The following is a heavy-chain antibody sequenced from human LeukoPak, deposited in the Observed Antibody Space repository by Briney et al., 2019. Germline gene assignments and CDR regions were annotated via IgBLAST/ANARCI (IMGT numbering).Heavy chain of an antibody. V-gene: IGHV1-2*04. D-gene: IGHD5-18*01. CDR3: ARNLPYSENAFDI. J-gene: IGHJ3*02. CDR2: INPNSGGT. Sequence: ASVKVSCKASGYTFTSYDINWVRQATGQGLEWMGWINPNSGGTNYAQKFQGWVTMTRDTSISTAYMELSRLRSDDTAVYYCARNLPYSENAFDIWGQGTMVTVSS. CDR1: GYTFTSYD.